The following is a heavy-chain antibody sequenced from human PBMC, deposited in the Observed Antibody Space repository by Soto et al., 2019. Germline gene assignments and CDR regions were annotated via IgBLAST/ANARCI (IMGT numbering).Heavy chain of an antibody. D-gene: IGHD3-3*01. J-gene: IGHJ3*02. V-gene: IGHV3-21*01. CDR1: GFTFSSYS. CDR2: ISSSSSYI. CDR3: ARDRIPSYDFWSGYSHDAFDI. Sequence: GGSLRLSCAASGFTFSSYSMNWVRQAPGKGLEWVSSISSSSSYIYYADSVKGRFTISRDNAKNSLYLQMNSLRAEDTAVYYCARDRIPSYDFWSGYSHDAFDIWGQGTMVPVSS.